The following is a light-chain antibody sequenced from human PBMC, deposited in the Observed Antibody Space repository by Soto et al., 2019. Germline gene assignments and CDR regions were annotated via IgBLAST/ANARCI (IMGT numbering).Light chain of an antibody. CDR3: CSYASSYSWV. J-gene: IGLJ3*02. V-gene: IGLV2-11*01. Sequence: QSALTQPRSVSGSPGQSVTISCTGTSSDVGYYNYVSWYQQYPGQAPKLIIYDVSKRPSGVPDRFSGSKSDNTASLTISGLQVEDDADYYCCSYASSYSWVFGGGTKLTVL. CDR2: DVS. CDR1: SSDVGYYNY.